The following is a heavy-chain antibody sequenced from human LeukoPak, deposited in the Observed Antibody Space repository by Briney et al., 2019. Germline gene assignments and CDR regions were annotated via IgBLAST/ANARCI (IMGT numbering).Heavy chain of an antibody. Sequence: GGSLRLSCAASGFTFTDYAIYWVRQAPGRGLEWVSGISDYGRTTYYADSVKGRFTISRDNSKNTLYLQMNSLRAEDTAVYYCAKGGSCSGSSCYSVDYWGQGTLVTVSS. J-gene: IGHJ4*02. D-gene: IGHD2-15*01. V-gene: IGHV3-23*01. CDR1: GFTFTDYA. CDR3: AKGGSCSGSSCYSVDY. CDR2: ISDYGRTT.